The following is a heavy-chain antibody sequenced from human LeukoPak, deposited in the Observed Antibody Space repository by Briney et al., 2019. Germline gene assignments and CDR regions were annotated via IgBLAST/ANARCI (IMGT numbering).Heavy chain of an antibody. D-gene: IGHD3-22*01. V-gene: IGHV3-23*01. CDR2: ISGSGGST. CDR3: ARARIYYYDSSGLNRFDY. J-gene: IGHJ4*02. Sequence: PGGSLRLSCAASGFTFSSYAMSWVRQAPGKGLEWVSAISGSGGSTYYADSVKGRFTISRDNSKNTLYLQMNSLRAEDTAAYYCARARIYYYDSSGLNRFDYWGQGTLVTVSS. CDR1: GFTFSSYA.